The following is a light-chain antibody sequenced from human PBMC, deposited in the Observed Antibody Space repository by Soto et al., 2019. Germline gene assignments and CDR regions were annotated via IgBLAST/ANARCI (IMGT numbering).Light chain of an antibody. Sequence: EIEVTQSPGTLSLSPGERATLSSRASQSVSSSYLAWYQQKPGQAPRLLIYGASSRATGIPDRFSGSGSGTDFTLTISRLEREDFAVYFCQQYGSSYPFGQRNKLEIK. CDR1: QSVSSSY. CDR3: QQYGSSYP. V-gene: IGKV3-20*01. J-gene: IGKJ2*01. CDR2: GAS.